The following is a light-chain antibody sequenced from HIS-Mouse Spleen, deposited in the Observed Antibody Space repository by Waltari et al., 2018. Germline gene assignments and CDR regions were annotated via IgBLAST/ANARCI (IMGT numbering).Light chain of an antibody. Sequence: SYVLTQPPSVSVAPGKPARITCGGTNIGSKSVHWYQQKPGQPPVLVVYDDSDRPSGMPERFSGSNTGNTATLTISRVEAGDEADYYCQGWDSSSDHVVFGGGTKLTVL. V-gene: IGLV3-21*03. CDR1: NIGSKS. CDR2: DDS. J-gene: IGLJ2*01. CDR3: QGWDSSSDHVV.